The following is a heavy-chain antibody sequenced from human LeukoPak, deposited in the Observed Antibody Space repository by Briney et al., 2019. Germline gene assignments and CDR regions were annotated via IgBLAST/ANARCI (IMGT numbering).Heavy chain of an antibody. Sequence: GGSLRLSRAASGFTFSDYYMSWIRQAPGKGLEWVSYISSSGSTIYYADSVKGRFTIFRDNAKNSLYLQMNSLRAEDTAVYYCARAQGAMTTGRAFDIWGQGTMVTVSS. V-gene: IGHV3-11*01. CDR2: ISSSGSTI. CDR1: GFTFSDYY. J-gene: IGHJ3*02. CDR3: ARAQGAMTTGRAFDI. D-gene: IGHD4-17*01.